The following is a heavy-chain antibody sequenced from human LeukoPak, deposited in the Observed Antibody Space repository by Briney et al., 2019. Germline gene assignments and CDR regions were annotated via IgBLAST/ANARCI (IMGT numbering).Heavy chain of an antibody. D-gene: IGHD6-19*01. Sequence: GGSLRLSCAASGFTFSSYWMSWVRQAPGKGLEWVSAISGSGGSTYYADSVKGRFTISRDNSKNTLYLQMNSLRAEDTAVYYCAKASGPGYSSGWRVFDYWGQGTLVTVSS. CDR3: AKASGPGYSSGWRVFDY. V-gene: IGHV3-23*01. J-gene: IGHJ4*02. CDR1: GFTFSSYW. CDR2: ISGSGGST.